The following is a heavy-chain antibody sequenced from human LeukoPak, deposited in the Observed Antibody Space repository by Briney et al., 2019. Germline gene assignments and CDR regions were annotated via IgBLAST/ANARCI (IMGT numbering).Heavy chain of an antibody. CDR1: GFTFSSYA. CDR3: AKREGYSSSYPSDYYYYMDV. Sequence: PGGSLRLSCAASGFTFSSYAMSWVRQAPGKGLEWVSAISGSGGSTYYADSVKGRFTISRDNSKNTLYLQMNSLRAEDTAVYYCAKREGYSSSYPSDYYYYMDVWGKGTTVTVSS. J-gene: IGHJ6*03. CDR2: ISGSGGST. V-gene: IGHV3-23*01. D-gene: IGHD6-13*01.